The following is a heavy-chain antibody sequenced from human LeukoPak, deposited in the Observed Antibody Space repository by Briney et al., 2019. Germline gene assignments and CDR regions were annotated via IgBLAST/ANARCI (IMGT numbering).Heavy chain of an antibody. V-gene: IGHV1-2*02. CDR3: ARGAGARTYRRFDL. CDR2: VTPGSGAT. CDR1: GYTFIGYY. Sequence: ASVKVSCKASGYTFIGYYIHWVRQAPGQGLEWMGWVTPGSGATDYAQQFQGRVTLTRDTSISTVYMEMNNLISDDTAVYYCARGAGARTYRRFDLWGQGTLVTVSS. J-gene: IGHJ4*02. D-gene: IGHD1-26*01.